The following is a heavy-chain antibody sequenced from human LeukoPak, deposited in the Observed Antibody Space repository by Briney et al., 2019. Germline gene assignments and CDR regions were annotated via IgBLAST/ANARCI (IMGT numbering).Heavy chain of an antibody. CDR3: ARDWGSRWSYYYGMDV. CDR2: INPSGGST. D-gene: IGHD4-23*01. J-gene: IGHJ6*02. V-gene: IGHV1-46*01. CDR1: GYTFTSYY. Sequence: GASVKVSCKASGYTFTSYYMHWVRQAPGQGLEWVGIINPSGGSTSYAQKFQGRVTMTRDTSTSTVYMELSSLRSEDTAVYYCARDWGSRWSYYYGMDVWGQGTTVTVSS.